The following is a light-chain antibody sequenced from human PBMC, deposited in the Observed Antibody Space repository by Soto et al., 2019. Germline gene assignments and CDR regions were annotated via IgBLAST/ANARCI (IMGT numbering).Light chain of an antibody. CDR3: SSYACSNNDV. CDR1: SSDVGGYNY. J-gene: IGLJ1*01. V-gene: IGLV2-8*01. CDR2: EVS. Sequence: QSALTQSPSASGSPGQSVTISCTGTSSDVGGYNYVSWYQQHPGKAPKLMISEVSKRPSGVPDRFSGSKSGNTASLTVSGLQAEDEADYYCSSYACSNNDVFGTGTKVTVL.